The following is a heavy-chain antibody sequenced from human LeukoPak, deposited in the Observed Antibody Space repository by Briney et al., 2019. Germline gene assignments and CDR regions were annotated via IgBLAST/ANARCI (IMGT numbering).Heavy chain of an antibody. CDR2: ITPRGGST. CDR1: GDTFTRYD. D-gene: IGHD3-3*01. CDR3: ARQGKSYYDFWSGSNTRGPFDY. V-gene: IGHV1-46*01. J-gene: IGHJ4*02. Sequence: ASVNVSCKASGDTFTRYDMHWVRQAPGQGLEWMGRITPRGGSTSYAQKFQGRVTLTRDTSTTTVNMEMSSLRSEDTAVYYCARQGKSYYDFWSGSNTRGPFDYWGQGTLVTVSS.